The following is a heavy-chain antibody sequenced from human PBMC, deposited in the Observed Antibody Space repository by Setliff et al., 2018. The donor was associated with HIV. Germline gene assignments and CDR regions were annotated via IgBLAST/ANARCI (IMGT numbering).Heavy chain of an antibody. CDR3: ARGSYLEWLMYDMAV. CDR2: IFTGGST. Sequence: SETLSPTCTVSGGSINSGSYFWSWIRQPAGKGLEWIGRIFTGGSTNYNPSLKSRVTISLDTSRNQFSLKLISVTAADTAVYYCARGSYLEWLMYDMAVWGQGTTVIVSS. CDR1: GGSINSGSYF. J-gene: IGHJ6*02. D-gene: IGHD3-3*01. V-gene: IGHV4-61*02.